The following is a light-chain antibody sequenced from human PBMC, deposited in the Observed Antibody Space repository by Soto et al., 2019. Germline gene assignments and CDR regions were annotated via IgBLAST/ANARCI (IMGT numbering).Light chain of an antibody. CDR1: QSIGSY. CDR3: QQYNNWPPLT. Sequence: NVLTQSPAILSLSPGDRATLSCRASQSIGSYLAWYQQKPGQAPRLLIYDASNRATGIPARFSGSGSETEFTLTIDSLEPEDFAVYYCQQYNNWPPLTFGGGTKVEIK. J-gene: IGKJ4*01. V-gene: IGKV3-11*01. CDR2: DAS.